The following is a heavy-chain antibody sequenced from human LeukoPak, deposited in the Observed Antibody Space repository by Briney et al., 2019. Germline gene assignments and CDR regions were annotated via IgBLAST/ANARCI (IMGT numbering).Heavy chain of an antibody. D-gene: IGHD3-3*01. V-gene: IGHV4-39*01. CDR3: ASGPVGLYYDFWSGYLSSYFDY. CDR2: IYYSGST. J-gene: IGHJ4*02. Sequence: ASETLSLTCTVSGGSISSSSYYWGWIRQPPGKGLEWIGSIYYSGSTYYNPSLKSRVTISVDTSKNQFSLKLSSVTAADTAVYYCASGPVGLYYDFWSGYLSSYFDYWGQGTLVTVSS. CDR1: GGSISSSSYY.